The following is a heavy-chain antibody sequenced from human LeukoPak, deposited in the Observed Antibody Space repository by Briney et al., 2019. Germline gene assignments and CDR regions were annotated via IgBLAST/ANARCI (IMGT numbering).Heavy chain of an antibody. CDR2: INPNSGGT. CDR3: ARVRYSGSHRLDY. Sequence: ASVKVSCKASGYTFTGYYMHWVRQAPGQGLEWMGWINPNSGGTNYAQKFQGRVTMTRDTSISTAYMELSRLRSDDTAVYYCARVRYSGSHRLDYWGQGTLVTVSS. CDR1: GYTFTGYY. J-gene: IGHJ4*02. V-gene: IGHV1-2*02. D-gene: IGHD1-26*01.